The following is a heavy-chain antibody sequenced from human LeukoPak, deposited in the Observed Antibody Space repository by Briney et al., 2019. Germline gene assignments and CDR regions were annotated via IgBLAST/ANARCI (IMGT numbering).Heavy chain of an antibody. CDR2: IYAYNSNT. CDR3: ARVDVDYGDYVYYYYGMDV. J-gene: IGHJ6*02. V-gene: IGHV1-18*01. CDR1: VYTFTSYG. D-gene: IGHD4-17*01. Sequence: GASVNVSCKASVYTFTSYGSSWLRQAPAQGLEGMGWIYAYNSNTNYAQKLQGRVTMTTDTSTSTAYMELRSLRSDDPAVYYCARVDVDYGDYVYYYYGMDVWGQGTTVTVSS.